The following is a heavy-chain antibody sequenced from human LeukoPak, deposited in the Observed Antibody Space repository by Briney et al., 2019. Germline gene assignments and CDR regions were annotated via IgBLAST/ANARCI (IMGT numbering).Heavy chain of an antibody. CDR2: FDLEDGET. V-gene: IGHV1-24*01. CDR1: GYTLTELS. J-gene: IGHJ4*02. CDR3: ATTDTAMVDASLDY. Sequence: GASVKVSCKVSGYTLTELSMHWVRQAPGKGLEWMGGFDLEDGETIYAQKFQGRVTMTEDTSTDTAYMELSSLRSEDTAVYYCATTDTAMVDASLDYWGQGTLVTVSS. D-gene: IGHD5-18*01.